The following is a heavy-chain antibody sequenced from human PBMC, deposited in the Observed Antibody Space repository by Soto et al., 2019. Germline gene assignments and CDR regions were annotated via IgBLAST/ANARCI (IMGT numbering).Heavy chain of an antibody. CDR2: ISAAGDP. CDR1: GFTFRNYD. J-gene: IGHJ6*02. CDR3: ARTDRDFYGLDV. V-gene: IGHV3-13*05. Sequence: EVQLVESGGGLVQPGGSLRLSCEASGFTFRNYDMHWVRQGTGKGLEWVSGISAAGDPDYADSVEGRFTISIENAQNSFFLQMHSLRVGDTAVYYCARTDRDFYGLDVWGQGTTVIVSS.